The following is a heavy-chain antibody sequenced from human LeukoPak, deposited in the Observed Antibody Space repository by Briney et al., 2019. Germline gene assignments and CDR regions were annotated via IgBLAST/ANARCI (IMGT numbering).Heavy chain of an antibody. J-gene: IGHJ4*02. CDR2: ISAFYCNT. D-gene: IGHD3-9*01. V-gene: IGHV1-18*01. Sequence: ASVKVSCKASGYTFPNYGISWVRQAPGQGLDWMGWISAFYCNTNYAQKLQGRVTMTTDTSTSTAYMELRSLRSDDTAVYYCARDLAPPTYYDILTGYWKYSSGWYYIDYWGQGTLVTVSS. CDR3: ARDLAPPTYYDILTGYWKYSSGWYYIDY. CDR1: GYTFPNYG.